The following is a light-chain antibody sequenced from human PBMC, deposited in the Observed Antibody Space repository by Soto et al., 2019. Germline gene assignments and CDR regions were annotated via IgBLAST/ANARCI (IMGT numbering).Light chain of an antibody. Sequence: MQITHSPSSLSASVGDTISITCRSFQTISKSLNWYQQRQGKAPTLLIFGASTLHNGVPPRFSGLGSGTHFTLTIINFQPEDAAAYYFQHSYSVPSTFGQGTKVDSK. J-gene: IGKJ2*01. V-gene: IGKV1-39*01. CDR2: GAS. CDR3: QHSYSVPST. CDR1: QTISKS.